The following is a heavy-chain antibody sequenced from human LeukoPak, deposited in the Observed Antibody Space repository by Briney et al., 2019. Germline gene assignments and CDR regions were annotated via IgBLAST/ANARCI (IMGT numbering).Heavy chain of an antibody. Sequence: SETLSLTCTVSGGSISSSRYYWGWIRQPPGKGLERIGNIYFSGTTYDNPSLKSRVTISVDTSKNQFSLKVNSVTAADTAVYYCTRLGGLTLHSGWNYWYFDLWGRGTLVTVSS. CDR1: GGSISSSRYY. CDR2: IYFSGTT. V-gene: IGHV4-39*01. D-gene: IGHD6-19*01. CDR3: TRLGGLTLHSGWNYWYFDL. J-gene: IGHJ2*01.